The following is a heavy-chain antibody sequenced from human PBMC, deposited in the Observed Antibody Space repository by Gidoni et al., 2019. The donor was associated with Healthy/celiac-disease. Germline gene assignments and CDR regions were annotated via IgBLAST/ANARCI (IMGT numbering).Heavy chain of an antibody. J-gene: IGHJ4*02. CDR2: IYYSGST. D-gene: IGHD3-22*01. V-gene: IGHV4-31*03. Sequence: QVQLQESGPGLVKPSQTLSLTCTVSGGSISSGGYYWSWIRQHPGKGLAWIGYIYYSGSTYYNPSLKSRVTISVDTSKNQFSLKLSSVTAADTVVYYCASQGYDSSGYYWVDYWGQGTLVTVSS. CDR1: GGSISSGGYY. CDR3: ASQGYDSSGYYWVDY.